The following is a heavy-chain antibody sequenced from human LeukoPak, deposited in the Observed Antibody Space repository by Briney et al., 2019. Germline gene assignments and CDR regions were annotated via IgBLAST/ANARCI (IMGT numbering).Heavy chain of an antibody. CDR2: IYYSGRT. D-gene: IGHD6-13*01. J-gene: IGHJ5*02. CDR1: GGSISSYY. CDR3: ARSGRIAAAIGS. Sequence: SETLSLTCTVSGGSISSYYWSWIRQPPGKGLEWIGYIYYSGRTNYNPSLKSRVTISVDTSKNQFSLKLSSVTAADTAVYYCARSGRIAAAIGSWGQGTLVTVSS. V-gene: IGHV4-59*01.